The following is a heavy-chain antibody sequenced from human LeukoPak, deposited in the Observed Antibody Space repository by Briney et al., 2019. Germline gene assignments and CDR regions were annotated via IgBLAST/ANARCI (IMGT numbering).Heavy chain of an antibody. CDR2: IKQDGSEK. V-gene: IGHV3-7*03. CDR1: GFIFNNAW. Sequence: GGSLRLSCADSGFIFNNAWMNWVRQAPGKGLEWVANIKQDGSEKYYVDSMKGRFTISRDNAKNSLYLQMNSLRAEDTAVYYCARGGSSWYGDGYYYCGMDVWGQGTTVTVSS. CDR3: ARGGSSWYGDGYYYCGMDV. D-gene: IGHD6-13*01. J-gene: IGHJ6*02.